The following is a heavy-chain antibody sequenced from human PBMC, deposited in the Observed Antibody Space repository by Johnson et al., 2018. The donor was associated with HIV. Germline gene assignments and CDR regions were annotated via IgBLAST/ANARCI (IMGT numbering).Heavy chain of an antibody. V-gene: IGHV3-7*03. Sequence: VQLVESGGGLVQPGGSVRLSCAASGFTLSSYWMSWVRQAPGKGLEWVANINQNGSEKSYVDSVKGRFTISRDNSKNTLYLQMNSLRAEDTAVYYCAKDKIWGQGTMVTVSS. CDR1: GFTLSSYW. CDR2: INQNGSEK. CDR3: AKDKI. J-gene: IGHJ3*02.